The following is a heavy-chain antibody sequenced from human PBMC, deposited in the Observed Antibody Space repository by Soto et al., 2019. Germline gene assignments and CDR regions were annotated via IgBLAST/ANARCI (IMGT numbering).Heavy chain of an antibody. D-gene: IGHD2-21*02. J-gene: IGHJ6*02. V-gene: IGHV4-34*01. CDR2: INHSGTI. CDR3: ARADRTLVTSYSLDV. CDR1: GGSFSGYY. Sequence: LSLTCAVYGGSFSGYYWTWIRQPPGKGLEWIGEINHSGTINFNPSLKSRLTISLDTSKKHFSLKLSSVTDADTAAYYCARADRTLVTSYSLDVRGQGTTVTVSS.